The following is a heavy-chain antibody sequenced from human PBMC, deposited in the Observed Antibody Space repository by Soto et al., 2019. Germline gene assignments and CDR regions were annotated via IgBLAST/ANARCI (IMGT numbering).Heavy chain of an antibody. CDR1: GGSISSSNW. J-gene: IGHJ6*02. V-gene: IGHV4-4*02. CDR2: IYHSGST. CDR3: ASRLPDSSSFYYYYGMDV. Sequence: PSEPLSLTCAVSGGSISSSNWWSWVRQPPGKGLEWIGEIYHSGSTNYNPSLKSRVTISVDKSKNQFSLKLSSVTAADTAVYYCASRLPDSSSFYYYYGMDVWGQGTTVT. D-gene: IGHD6-6*01.